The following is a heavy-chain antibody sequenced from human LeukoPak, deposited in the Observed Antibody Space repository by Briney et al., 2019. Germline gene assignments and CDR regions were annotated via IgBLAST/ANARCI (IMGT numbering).Heavy chain of an antibody. CDR3: ARDRYSAGWYGDQYFFDS. CDR2: IYYTGST. V-gene: IGHV4-59*12. Sequence: SETLSLTCTVSGGSISSYYWSWIRQPPGKGLEWIGYIYYTGSTNCNPSLKSRVTMSVDTSKNQFSLKLNSVTAADTAVYYCARDRYSAGWYGDQYFFDSWGRGTLVTVSA. D-gene: IGHD6-19*01. J-gene: IGHJ5*01. CDR1: GGSISSYY.